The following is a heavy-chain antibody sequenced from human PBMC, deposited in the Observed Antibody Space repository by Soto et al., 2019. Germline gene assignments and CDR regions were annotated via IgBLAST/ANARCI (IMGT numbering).Heavy chain of an antibody. J-gene: IGHJ4*02. CDR1: GFTFSSYG. CDR3: AKDEGSGTPFDY. CDR2: ISYDGSNK. Sequence: GGSLRLSCAASGFTFSSYGMHWVRQAPGKGLKWVAVISYDGSNKYYADSVKGRFTISRDNSKNTLYLQMNSLRAEDTAVYYCAKDEGSGTPFDYWGQGTLVTVSS. V-gene: IGHV3-30*18. D-gene: IGHD1-26*01.